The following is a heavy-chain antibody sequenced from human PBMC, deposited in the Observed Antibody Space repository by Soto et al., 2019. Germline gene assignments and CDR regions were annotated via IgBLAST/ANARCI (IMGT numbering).Heavy chain of an antibody. Sequence: QVQLQQWGAGPLRPLETLSLTCGVSGGSFSGYYWAWIRQSPGKGLEWIGEINDRGSINYNPSLKSGVRISVDTAKNHYSLKLRSVTAADTAVYYCARESHDILTGPPWVWYFDLWGRGTLVTVSS. CDR2: INDRGSI. CDR1: GGSFSGYY. V-gene: IGHV4-34*01. J-gene: IGHJ2*01. D-gene: IGHD3-9*01. CDR3: ARESHDILTGPPWVWYFDL.